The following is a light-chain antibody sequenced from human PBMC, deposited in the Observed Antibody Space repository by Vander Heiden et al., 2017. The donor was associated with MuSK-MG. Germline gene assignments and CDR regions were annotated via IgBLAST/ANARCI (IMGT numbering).Light chain of an antibody. V-gene: IGLV1-44*01. CDR3: AAWYDSLNGPV. J-gene: IGLJ3*02. CDR2: STN. Sequence: QSVLTQPPSASGTPGPTVTISCSGSGTNIGTSTVSWYQQLPGMTPQLLIYSTNRRPSGVPYRLSGAKSGPSAALLISGLQSEDEADYSCAAWYDSLNGPVFGGGTKLTVL. CDR1: GTNIGTST.